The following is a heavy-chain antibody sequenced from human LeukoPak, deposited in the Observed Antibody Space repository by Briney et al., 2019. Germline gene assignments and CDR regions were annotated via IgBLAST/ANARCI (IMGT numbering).Heavy chain of an antibody. Sequence: SETLSLTCTVSGGSISSYYWSWIRQPPGKGLEWIGYIYYSGSTNYNPSLKSRVTISVDTSKNQFSLKLSSVTAADTAVYYCARDTVTTRRLYDYWGQGTLVTVSS. D-gene: IGHD4-11*01. J-gene: IGHJ4*02. V-gene: IGHV4-59*12. CDR3: ARDTVTTRRLYDY. CDR2: IYYSGST. CDR1: GGSISSYY.